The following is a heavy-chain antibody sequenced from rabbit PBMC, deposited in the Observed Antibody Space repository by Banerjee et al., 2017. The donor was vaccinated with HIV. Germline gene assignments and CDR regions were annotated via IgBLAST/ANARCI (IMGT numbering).Heavy chain of an antibody. CDR3: ARDIFSGGMGDL. Sequence: QEQLEESGGDLVKPEGSLTLTCTASGFSFSNKYVMCWVRQAPGKGLEWIACIYGGSTGSAYYASWAKGRFTISKTSSTTVTLQMTSLTAADTATYFCARDIFSGGMGDLRGQGTLVTVS. J-gene: IGHJ4*01. CDR1: GFSFSNKYV. D-gene: IGHD1-1*01. V-gene: IGHV1S45*01. CDR2: IYGGSTGSA.